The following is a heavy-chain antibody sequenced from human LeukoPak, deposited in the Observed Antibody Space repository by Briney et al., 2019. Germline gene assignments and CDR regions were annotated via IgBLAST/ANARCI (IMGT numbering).Heavy chain of an antibody. D-gene: IGHD7-27*01. CDR1: GFTFSSRDW. J-gene: IGHJ4*02. Sequence: GGSLRLSCVASGFTFSSRDWMTWVRQAPGKGLEWVANIKQDGSEKNYVDSVKGRFTISRDNAKNSVDLQMNSLRVEDTAVYYCAREDWGASDNWGQGTRVTVSS. V-gene: IGHV3-7*01. CDR2: IKQDGSEK. CDR3: AREDWGASDN.